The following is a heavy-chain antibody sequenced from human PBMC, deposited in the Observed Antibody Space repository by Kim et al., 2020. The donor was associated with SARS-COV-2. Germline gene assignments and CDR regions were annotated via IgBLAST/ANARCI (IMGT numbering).Heavy chain of an antibody. Sequence: TIYAQKFQGRVTMTEDTSTDTAYMELSSLRSEDTAVYYCATGFILWSGYFWGQGTLVTVSS. D-gene: IGHD3-3*01. CDR3: ATGFILWSGYF. J-gene: IGHJ4*02. CDR2: T. V-gene: IGHV1-24*01.